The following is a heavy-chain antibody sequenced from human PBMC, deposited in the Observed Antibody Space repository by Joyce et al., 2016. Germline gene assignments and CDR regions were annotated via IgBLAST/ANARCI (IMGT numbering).Heavy chain of an antibody. D-gene: IGHD6-13*01. CDR3: GRVDPTEQPIDY. Sequence: EVQLVESGGGLVKPGGSLRLSCAASGFAFSTYTMSWVRQAPGKWLEWVSSISDNSRFMYCADSLKGRFTISRDNAKNSLYLQMNSLRAEDTAVYYCGRVDPTEQPIDYWGQGTLVTVSS. CDR1: GFAFSTYT. J-gene: IGHJ4*02. V-gene: IGHV3-21*01. CDR2: ISDNSRFM.